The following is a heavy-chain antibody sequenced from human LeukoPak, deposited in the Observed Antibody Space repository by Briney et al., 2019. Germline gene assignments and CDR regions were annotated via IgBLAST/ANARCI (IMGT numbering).Heavy chain of an antibody. D-gene: IGHD2/OR15-2a*01. CDR3: AHKKNSNAFDI. CDR2: NYGDDDK. CDR1: GCSLSTSGVG. J-gene: IGHJ3*02. Sequence: ESGPTLVKPTQTLTLTCTFSGCSLSTSGVGVGWIRQPPGKALEWLALNYGDDDKRYSPFLKSRLTITKDTSKKQVVLTMTNMDPVDTATYFCAHKKNSNAFDIWGQGTMVTVSS. V-gene: IGHV2-5*02.